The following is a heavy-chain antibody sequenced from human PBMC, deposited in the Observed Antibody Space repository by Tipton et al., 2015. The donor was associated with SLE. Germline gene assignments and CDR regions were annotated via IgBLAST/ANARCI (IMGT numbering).Heavy chain of an antibody. V-gene: IGHV3-30*02. Sequence: SLRLSCAASGFTFSSYGMHWVRQAPGKGLEWVAFIRYDGSNKYYADSVKGRFTISRDNSKNTLYLQMNSLRAEDTAVYYCARKVSGYYYYGMDVWGQGTTVTVSS. CDR3: ARKVSGYYYYGMDV. CDR2: IRYDGSNK. J-gene: IGHJ6*02. CDR1: GFTFSSYG.